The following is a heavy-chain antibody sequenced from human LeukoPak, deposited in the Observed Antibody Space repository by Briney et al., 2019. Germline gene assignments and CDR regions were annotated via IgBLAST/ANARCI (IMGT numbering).Heavy chain of an antibody. J-gene: IGHJ4*02. CDR3: ARDLDYGEKSEDY. Sequence: ASVKVSCKASGYTFTSCFIHWVRQAPGQGLEWMGVINPSGGSTSYAQKFQDRVTMTRDTSTSTVYMELSSLRSEDTAVYYCARDLDYGEKSEDYWGQGTLVTVSS. CDR2: INPSGGST. CDR1: GYTFTSCF. D-gene: IGHD4/OR15-4a*01. V-gene: IGHV1-46*01.